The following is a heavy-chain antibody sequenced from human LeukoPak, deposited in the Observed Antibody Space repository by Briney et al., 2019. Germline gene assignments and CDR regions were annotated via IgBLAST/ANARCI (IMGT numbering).Heavy chain of an antibody. CDR2: IYDSGST. D-gene: IGHD2-21*02. V-gene: IGHV4-39*01. J-gene: IGHJ4*02. CDR3: ARGPPYIVVVTAIGFFDY. CDR1: GGSIRSSYYY. Sequence: SETLSLTCTVSGGSIRSSYYYWGWIRQPPGKGLEWIGSIYDSGSTYYNPSLKSRVTISVDMSKNQFSLKLNSVTAADTAVYYCARGPPYIVVVTAIGFFDYWGQGTLVTVSS.